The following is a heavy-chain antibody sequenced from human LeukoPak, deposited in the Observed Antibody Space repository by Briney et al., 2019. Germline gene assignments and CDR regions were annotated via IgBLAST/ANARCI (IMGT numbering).Heavy chain of an antibody. D-gene: IGHD5-18*01. CDR3: VKDRFGSFDP. V-gene: IGHV3-23*01. J-gene: IGHJ5*02. Sequence: GGSLRLSCAASGFPFSDYAMTWVRQASGKGLEWVAAISPSASHRYYADFVGGRFTISRDNSKNTLDLQMSSLRAEDTAVYYCVKDRFGSFDPWGQGTLVTVSS. CDR1: GFPFSDYA. CDR2: ISPSASHR.